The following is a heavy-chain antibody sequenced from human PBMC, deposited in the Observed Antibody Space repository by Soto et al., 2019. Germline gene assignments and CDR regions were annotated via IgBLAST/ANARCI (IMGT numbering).Heavy chain of an antibody. J-gene: IGHJ4*02. D-gene: IGHD4-17*01. Sequence: QVQLVQSGAEVKNPGASVKVSCKASGYTFTTYYMHWLRQARGQGLEWMGIITPIDGSTRYDQKFQDRVTMTRDTSTSTVYMELSSLRSEDTAVYYCAMAVSTKTAPIDYWGQGTLVTVSS. V-gene: IGHV1-46*01. CDR2: ITPIDGST. CDR3: AMAVSTKTAPIDY. CDR1: GYTFTTYY.